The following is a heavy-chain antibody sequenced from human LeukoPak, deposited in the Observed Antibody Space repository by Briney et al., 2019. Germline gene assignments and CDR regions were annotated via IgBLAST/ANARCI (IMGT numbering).Heavy chain of an antibody. CDR2: IYYSGST. CDR3: ARQTTRMNYGDYRGDFDY. D-gene: IGHD4-17*01. Sequence: TSETLSLTCTGSGGSISSYYWSWIRQPPGKGLEWIGYIYYSGSTNYNPSLKSRVTISVDTSKNQFSLKLSSVTAADTAVYYCARQTTRMNYGDYRGDFDYWGQGTLVTVSS. CDR1: GGSISSYY. V-gene: IGHV4-59*08. J-gene: IGHJ4*02.